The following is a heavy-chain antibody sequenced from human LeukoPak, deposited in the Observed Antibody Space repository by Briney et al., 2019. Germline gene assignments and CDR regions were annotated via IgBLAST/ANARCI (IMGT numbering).Heavy chain of an antibody. CDR1: GFTFSSYS. D-gene: IGHD1-26*01. CDR2: ISSSSSHI. V-gene: IGHV3-21*01. J-gene: IGHJ4*02. CDR3: ARDSEFSGSFSY. Sequence: GGSLRLSCAASGFTFSSYSMNWVRQAPGKGLEWVSSISSSSSHIYYADSVKGRFTISRDNAKNSLYLQMNSLRAEDTAVYYCARDSEFSGSFSYWGQGTLVTVSS.